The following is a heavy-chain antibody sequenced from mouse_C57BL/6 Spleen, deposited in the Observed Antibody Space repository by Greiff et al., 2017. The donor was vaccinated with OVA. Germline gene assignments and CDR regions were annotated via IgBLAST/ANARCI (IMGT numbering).Heavy chain of an antibody. CDR2: IRNKANNHAT. Sequence: EVQLVESGGGLVQPGGSMKLSCAASGFTFSDAWMDWVRQSPEKGLEWVAEIRNKANNHATYYAESVKGRFTISRDDSKSSVYLQMNSLRAEDTGIYYCTSHDGYYLYYAMDYWGQGTSVTVSS. V-gene: IGHV6-6*01. D-gene: IGHD2-3*01. J-gene: IGHJ4*01. CDR1: GFTFSDAW. CDR3: TSHDGYYLYYAMDY.